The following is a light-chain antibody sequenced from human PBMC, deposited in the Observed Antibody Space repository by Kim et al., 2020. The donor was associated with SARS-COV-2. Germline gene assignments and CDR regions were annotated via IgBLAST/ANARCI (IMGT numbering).Light chain of an antibody. CDR3: QQFNNWLPLT. CDR1: ESISSN. CDR2: AAS. J-gene: IGKJ4*01. Sequence: SPGERVTLSCRASESISSNLVWYQQKPGQAPRLLIYAASTRATGIPARFTGSGSGTEFTLTISSLQSEDFAVYYCQQFNNWLPLTFGGGTKVDIK. V-gene: IGKV3-15*01.